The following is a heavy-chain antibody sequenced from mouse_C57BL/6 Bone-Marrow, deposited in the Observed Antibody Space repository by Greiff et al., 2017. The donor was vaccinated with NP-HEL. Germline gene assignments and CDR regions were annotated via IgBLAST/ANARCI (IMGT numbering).Heavy chain of an antibody. CDR3: ASYYGSSPWFAY. Sequence: EVKLQESGGGLVKPGGSLKLSCAASGFTFSSYAMSWVRQTPEKRLEWVATISDGGSYTYYPDNVKGRFTISRDNAKNNLYLQMSHLKSEDTAMYYCASYYGSSPWFAYWGQGTLVTVSA. D-gene: IGHD1-1*01. CDR1: GFTFSSYA. V-gene: IGHV5-4*03. CDR2: ISDGGSYT. J-gene: IGHJ3*01.